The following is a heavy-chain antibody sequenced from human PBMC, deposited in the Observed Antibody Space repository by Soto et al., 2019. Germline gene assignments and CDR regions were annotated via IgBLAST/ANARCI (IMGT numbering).Heavy chain of an antibody. CDR1: GGTFSSYT. V-gene: IGHV1-69*08. Sequence: QVQLVQSGAEVKKPGSSVKVSCKASGGTFSSYTISWVRQAPGQGLEWMGRIIPILGIANYAQKFQDRVTITADKSTSTAYMELSSLRSEDTAVYYCARDRGGTHSGYDFDYWGQGTLVTVSS. D-gene: IGHD5-12*01. CDR2: IIPILGIA. CDR3: ARDRGGTHSGYDFDY. J-gene: IGHJ4*02.